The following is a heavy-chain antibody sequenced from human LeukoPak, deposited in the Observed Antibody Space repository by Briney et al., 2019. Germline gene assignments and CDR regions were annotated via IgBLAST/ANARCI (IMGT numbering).Heavy chain of an antibody. CDR1: GFTFSSYA. D-gene: IGHD3-22*01. CDR3: AKDASLPYYYDSSD. Sequence: PGRSLRLSCAASGFTFSSYAMSWVRQAPGKGLEWVSAISGSGGSTYYADSVKGRFTISRDNSKNTLYLQMNSLRAEDTAVYYCAKDASLPYYYDSSDWGQGTLVTVSS. CDR2: ISGSGGST. J-gene: IGHJ4*02. V-gene: IGHV3-23*01.